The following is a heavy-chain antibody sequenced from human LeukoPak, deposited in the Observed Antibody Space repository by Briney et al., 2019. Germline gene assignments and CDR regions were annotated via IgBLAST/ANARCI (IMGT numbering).Heavy chain of an antibody. Sequence: VASVKVSCKASGYTFTSYGISWVRQAPGQGLEWMGWISAYNGNTNYAQELQGRVTMTTDTSTSTAYMELRSLRSDDTAVYYCARDMVVVVPAATNWFDPWGQGTLVTVSS. CDR3: ARDMVVVVPAATNWFDP. CDR1: GYTFTSYG. V-gene: IGHV1-18*01. J-gene: IGHJ5*02. D-gene: IGHD2-2*01. CDR2: ISAYNGNT.